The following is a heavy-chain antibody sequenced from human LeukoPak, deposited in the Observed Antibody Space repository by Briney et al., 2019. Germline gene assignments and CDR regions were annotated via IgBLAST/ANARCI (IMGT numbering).Heavy chain of an antibody. CDR3: ARSGTTSDILTGQNWFDP. V-gene: IGHV3-48*01. J-gene: IGHJ5*02. D-gene: IGHD3-9*01. CDR2: ISSSSSTI. CDR1: GFKFSHYS. Sequence: WGSLRLSCAASGFKFSHYSMNWVRQAPGKGLEWISYISSSSSTIYDADSVKGRFTISRDSAKNSLYLQTNSLRAEDTAVYYCARSGTTSDILTGQNWFDPWGQGTLVTVSS.